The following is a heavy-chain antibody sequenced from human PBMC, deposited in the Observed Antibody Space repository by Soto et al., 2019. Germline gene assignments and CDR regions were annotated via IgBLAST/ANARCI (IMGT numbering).Heavy chain of an antibody. CDR1: GDTISTGGYT. V-gene: IGHV4-30-2*01. CDR2: TYYSGNP. Sequence: TLSLTCDVSGDTISTGGYTWAWIRQPPGKALEWIGHTYYSGNPYYNPSLKSRVIISVDRSKNQFSLKLSSVTAADTAVYYCARESPAAGYFDYWGQGTLVTVSS. D-gene: IGHD6-13*01. CDR3: ARESPAAGYFDY. J-gene: IGHJ4*02.